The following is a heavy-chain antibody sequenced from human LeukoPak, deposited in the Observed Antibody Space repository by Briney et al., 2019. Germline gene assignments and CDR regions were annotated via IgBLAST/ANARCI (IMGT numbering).Heavy chain of an antibody. CDR1: GGSFSGYY. D-gene: IGHD3-10*01. V-gene: IGHV4-34*01. CDR3: ARGTGYYGSGSYAYYMDV. CDR2: INHSGST. J-gene: IGHJ6*03. Sequence: PSETLSLTCAVYGGSFSGYYWSWIRQPPGKGLEWIGGINHSGSTNYNPSLKSRVTISVDTSKNQFSLKLSSVTAADTAVYYCARGTGYYGSGSYAYYMDVWGKGTTVTVSS.